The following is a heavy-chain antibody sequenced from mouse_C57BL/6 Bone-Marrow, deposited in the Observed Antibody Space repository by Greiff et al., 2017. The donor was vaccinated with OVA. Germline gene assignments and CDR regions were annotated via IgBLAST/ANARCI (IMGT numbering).Heavy chain of an antibody. V-gene: IGHV5-6*01. CDR2: ISSGGSYT. CDR3: GRRGYIDY. Sequence: EVQGVESGGDLVKPGGSLKLSCAASGFTFSSYGMSWVRQTPDKRLEWVATISSGGSYTYYPDSVKGRFTISRDNAKNTLYLQMSSLKSDDAAMYYCGRRGYIDYWGQGTTLTVSS. J-gene: IGHJ2*01. CDR1: GFTFSSYG.